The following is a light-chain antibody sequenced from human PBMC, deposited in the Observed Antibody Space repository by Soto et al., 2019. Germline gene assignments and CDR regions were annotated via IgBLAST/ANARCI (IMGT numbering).Light chain of an antibody. CDR1: QSVSNN. J-gene: IGKJ5*01. CDR2: GAS. Sequence: EIVLTQSPVTLSLSPGERATLSCRASQSVSNNYLAWYQQKPGQAPRLLIYGASTRATGIPARFSGRGSRTEFTLTISSLQSEDFAVYCCQQYNNCPAFGQGTRLEIK. CDR3: QQYNNCPA. V-gene: IGKV3-15*01.